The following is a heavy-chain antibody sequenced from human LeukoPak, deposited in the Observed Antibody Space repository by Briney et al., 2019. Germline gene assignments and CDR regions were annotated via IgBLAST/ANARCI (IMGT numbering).Heavy chain of an antibody. D-gene: IGHD3-22*01. CDR2: INHSGST. Sequence: SETLSLTCAVSGGSFSGYYWSWIRQPPGKGLEWIAQINHSGSTNYNPALKSRRTISVDKSKNKFSLKLSSVTAADTAVYYCARLRINMIVVVITGHYFDYWGQGTLVTVS. J-gene: IGHJ4*02. CDR3: ARLRINMIVVVITGHYFDY. V-gene: IGHV4-34*01. CDR1: GGSFSGYY.